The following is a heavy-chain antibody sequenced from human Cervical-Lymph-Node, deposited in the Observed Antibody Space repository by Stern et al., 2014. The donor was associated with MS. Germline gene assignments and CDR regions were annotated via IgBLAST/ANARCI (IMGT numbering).Heavy chain of an antibody. J-gene: IGHJ4*02. CDR2: INPSRNTT. CDR1: GYTFRKYY. D-gene: IGHD1-26*01. V-gene: IGHV1-46*03. Sequence: VQLVQSGAEVKKPGASVKVSCKASGYTFRKYYMHWVRQAPGQGLEWVGIINPSRNTTSHAQKFQDRVTISKYTSTSTVYMELSSLRSEDTAVYYCARDSSGTYSSLDYWGQGTLVTVSS. CDR3: ARDSSGTYSSLDY.